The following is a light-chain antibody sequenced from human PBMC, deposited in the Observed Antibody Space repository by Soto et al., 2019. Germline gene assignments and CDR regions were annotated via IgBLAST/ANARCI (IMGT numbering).Light chain of an antibody. Sequence: DIQMTQSPSTLSASVGDRVTITCRASQSISSWLVWYQQKPGRVPKVLIYKASSLESGVPSRFSGSGSGTEFTLTISSLQPDDFATYYCQQYNSHSGTFGQGTKVEIK. CDR3: QQYNSHSGT. CDR2: KAS. CDR1: QSISSW. V-gene: IGKV1-5*03. J-gene: IGKJ1*01.